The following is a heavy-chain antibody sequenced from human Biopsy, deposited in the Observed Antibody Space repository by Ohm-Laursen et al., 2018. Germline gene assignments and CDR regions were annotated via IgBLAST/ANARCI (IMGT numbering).Heavy chain of an antibody. D-gene: IGHD4-23*01. Sequence: GTLSLTCLVSGGSFTGHYWTWIRQPPGKGLEWIGHISYTGYTSYKSSLKSRVTISLDTSRKHFSLRLTSLAAADTAVYYCARGSNEYGGLYFPHWGQGTLVTVSS. V-gene: IGHV4-59*11. CDR3: ARGSNEYGGLYFPH. CDR2: ISYTGYT. J-gene: IGHJ1*01. CDR1: GGSFTGHY.